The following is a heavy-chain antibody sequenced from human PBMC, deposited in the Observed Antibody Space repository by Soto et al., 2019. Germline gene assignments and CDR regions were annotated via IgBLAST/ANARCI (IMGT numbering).Heavy chain of an antibody. CDR2: INHSGST. CDR1: GGSFSGYY. J-gene: IGHJ6*02. Sequence: SETLSLTCAVYGGSFSGYYWSWIRQPPGKGLEWIGEINHSGSTNYNPSLKSRVTISVDTSKNQFPLKLSSVTASDTAVYYCARVGDYGDYELYYYYGMDVWGQGTTVTVSS. V-gene: IGHV4-34*01. CDR3: ARVGDYGDYELYYYYGMDV. D-gene: IGHD4-17*01.